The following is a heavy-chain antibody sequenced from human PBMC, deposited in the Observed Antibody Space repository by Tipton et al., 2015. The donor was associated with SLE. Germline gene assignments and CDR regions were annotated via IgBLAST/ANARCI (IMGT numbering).Heavy chain of an antibody. CDR3: AMGYTKDY. D-gene: IGHD5-18*01. V-gene: IGHV3-23*01. J-gene: IGHJ4*02. Sequence: SLRLSCATSGFTFASYGMSWVRQAPGKGLEWVSSLSNSGGSTYYADSVKGRFTISRDNSKNTLYLQMNSLRAEDTAVYYCAMGYTKDYWGQGTLVTVSS. CDR2: LSNSGGST. CDR1: GFTFASYG.